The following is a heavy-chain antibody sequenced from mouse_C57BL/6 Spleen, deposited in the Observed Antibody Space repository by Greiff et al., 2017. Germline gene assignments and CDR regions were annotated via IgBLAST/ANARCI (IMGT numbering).Heavy chain of an antibody. CDR2: IYPGDGDT. V-gene: IGHV1-82*01. Sequence: VQLQQSGPELVQPGASVKISCKASGYAFSSSWMNWVKQRPGKGLEWIGRIYPGDGDTNYNGKFKGKATLTADKSSSTAYMQLSSLTSEDSAVYFWARDVTGPWFAYWGQGTLVTVSA. CDR3: ARDVTGPWFAY. D-gene: IGHD4-1*01. CDR1: GYAFSSSW. J-gene: IGHJ3*01.